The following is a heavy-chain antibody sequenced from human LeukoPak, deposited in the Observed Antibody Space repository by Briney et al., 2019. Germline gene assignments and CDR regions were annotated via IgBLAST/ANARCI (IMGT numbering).Heavy chain of an antibody. CDR3: AKETDYGDCVDY. J-gene: IGHJ4*02. Sequence: GGSLRLSCAASGFTFSSYGMPWVRQAPGKGLEWVAVISYDGSNKYYADSVKGRFTISRDNSKNTLYLQMNSLRAEDTAVYYCAKETDYGDCVDYWGQGTLVTVSS. CDR1: GFTFSSYG. V-gene: IGHV3-30*18. D-gene: IGHD4-17*01. CDR2: ISYDGSNK.